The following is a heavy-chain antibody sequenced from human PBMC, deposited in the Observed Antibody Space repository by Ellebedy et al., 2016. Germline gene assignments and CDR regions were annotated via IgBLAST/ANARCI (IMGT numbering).Heavy chain of an antibody. Sequence: GGSLRLSCAASGFMFGRNSMSWVRQAPGKGLEWVSYINSNSLVIYYADSVKGRFTISRDNAQNSLYLQMNSLRDEDTAVYYCARVQGCPGGDCYTTTGYYGLDVWGQGTTVTVSS. V-gene: IGHV3-48*02. CDR1: GFMFGRNS. D-gene: IGHD2-21*02. CDR2: INSNSLVI. CDR3: ARVQGCPGGDCYTTTGYYGLDV. J-gene: IGHJ6*02.